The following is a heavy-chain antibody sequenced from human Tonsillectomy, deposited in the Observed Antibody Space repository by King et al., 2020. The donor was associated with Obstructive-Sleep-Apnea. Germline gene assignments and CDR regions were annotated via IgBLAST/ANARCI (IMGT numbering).Heavy chain of an antibody. D-gene: IGHD6-6*01. Sequence: DVQLVESGGGLVKPGGSLRLSCAASGFTFSNAWMSWVRQAPGKGLEWVGRINSKTDGGTTDYAAPVKRTFTISRDVSKTTLYLHMNSLKTEDTAVYYCTTDTTGYSSSSRDAFDIWGQGTMVTVSS. CDR3: TTDTTGYSSSSRDAFDI. CDR2: INSKTDGGTT. CDR1: GFTFSNAW. V-gene: IGHV3-15*01. J-gene: IGHJ3*02.